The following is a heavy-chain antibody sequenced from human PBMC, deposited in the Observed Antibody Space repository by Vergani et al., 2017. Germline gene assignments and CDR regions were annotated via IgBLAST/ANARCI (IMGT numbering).Heavy chain of an antibody. CDR1: GYTFTSYW. CDR3: ARQVAVAXKWWGPYYYYGMDV. CDR2: IAPSDSYT. J-gene: IGHJ6*02. Sequence: EVQLVQSGAEVKKPGESLRIACNGSGYTFTSYWISWVRQMPGKGLERMGRIAPSDSYTNYSPSFQGHVTISADKSISTAYLQWSSLKASDTAMYYCARQVAVAXKWWGPYYYYGMDVWGQGTTVTVSS. V-gene: IGHV5-10-1*01. D-gene: IGHD6-19*01.